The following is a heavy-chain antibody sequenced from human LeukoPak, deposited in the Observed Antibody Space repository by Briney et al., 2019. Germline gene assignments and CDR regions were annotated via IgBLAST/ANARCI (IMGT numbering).Heavy chain of an antibody. CDR1: GFTFRSYA. J-gene: IGHJ5*02. CDR3: AKEKTSGQLLWFGERPRGWFDP. Sequence: AGSLRLSCAASGFTFRSYAMSWVRQAPGKGLEWVSAISGSGGSTYYADSVKGRFTISRDNSKNTLYLQMNSLRAEDTAVYYCAKEKTSGQLLWFGERPRGWFDPWGQGTLVTVSS. V-gene: IGHV3-23*01. CDR2: ISGSGGST. D-gene: IGHD3-10*01.